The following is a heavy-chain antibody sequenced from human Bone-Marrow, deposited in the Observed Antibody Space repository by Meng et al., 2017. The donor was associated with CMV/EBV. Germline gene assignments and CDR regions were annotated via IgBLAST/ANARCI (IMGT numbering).Heavy chain of an antibody. CDR2: INHSGST. CDR1: GGSFSGYY. CDR3: ARVYYYDSSFDY. D-gene: IGHD3-22*01. Sequence: SETLSLTCAVYGGSFSGYYWSWIRQPPGKGLEWIGEINHSGSTNYNPSLKSRVTISVDTSKNQFSLKLSSVTAADTAVYYCARVYYYDSSFDYWGQGTLVTVSS. V-gene: IGHV4-34*01. J-gene: IGHJ4*02.